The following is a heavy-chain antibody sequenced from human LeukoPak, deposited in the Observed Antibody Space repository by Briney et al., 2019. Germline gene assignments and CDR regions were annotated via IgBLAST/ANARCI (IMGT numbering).Heavy chain of an antibody. CDR2: ISSNSDYT. CDR3: AKYGNTFDI. V-gene: IGHV3-21*01. Sequence: GGSLRLSCAASGFTFSTYSMKWVRQALGKGLEWVSSISSNSDYTYYADSVKGRFTISRDNAKNSLYLQMNSLRVEDRAVYYCAKYGNTFDIWGQGTMVTVSS. D-gene: IGHD2/OR15-2a*01. J-gene: IGHJ3*02. CDR1: GFTFSTYS.